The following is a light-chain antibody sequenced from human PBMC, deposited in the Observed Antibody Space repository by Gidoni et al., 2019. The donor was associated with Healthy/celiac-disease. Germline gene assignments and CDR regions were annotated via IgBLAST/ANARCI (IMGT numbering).Light chain of an antibody. V-gene: IGKV3-15*01. J-gene: IGKJ5*01. CDR1: QSVSSN. CDR2: GAS. Sequence: DIVMTQSPATLSVSPGERATLSCRASQSVSSNLAWYQQKPGQAPRLLIYGASTRATGIPARVSGSGSGTEFTLTISSLQSEDFEVYYCQQYNNWPPITVGQGTRLEIK. CDR3: QQYNNWPPIT.